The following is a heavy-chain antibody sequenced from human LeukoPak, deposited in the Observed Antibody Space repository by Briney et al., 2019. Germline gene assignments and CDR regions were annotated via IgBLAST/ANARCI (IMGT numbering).Heavy chain of an antibody. V-gene: IGHV1-2*02. CDR1: GYTLTDYY. J-gene: IGHJ4*02. CDR2: ISPNSGGT. CDR3: ARETGYCSGGRCYFIY. D-gene: IGHD2-15*01. Sequence: GASVKVSCKASGYTLTDYYMHWVRQAPGQGLEWMGWISPNSGGTNYAQNFQGRVTMTRDTSVSTAYMELSRLRSDDTALYYCARETGYCSGGRCYFIYWGQGTLVTVSS.